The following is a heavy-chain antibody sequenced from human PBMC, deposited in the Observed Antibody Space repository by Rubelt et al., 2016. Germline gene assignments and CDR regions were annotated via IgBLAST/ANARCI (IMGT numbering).Heavy chain of an antibody. CDR1: GFSFNTYS. CDR2: IYSGGST. D-gene: IGHD2-21*01. J-gene: IGHJ4*02. CDR3: ARGSYYFDY. V-gene: IGHV3-66*01. Sequence: EVQLVESGGGLVKPGGSLRLSCAASGFSFNTYSMTWVRQAPGRGLEWVSVIYSGGSTHYEDSVKGRFTISKDNSKNTLYLKMNSLRDEDTAVYYCARGSYYFDYWGQGTLVTVSS.